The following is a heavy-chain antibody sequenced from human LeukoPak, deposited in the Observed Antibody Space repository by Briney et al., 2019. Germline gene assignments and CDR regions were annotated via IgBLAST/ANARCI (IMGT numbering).Heavy chain of an antibody. CDR1: GGSISSSSYY. D-gene: IGHD3-3*01. Sequence: PSETLSLTCTVSGGSISSSSYYWGWIRQPPGKGLEWIGSIYYSGSTYYNPSLKSRVTISVDTSKNQFSLKLSSVTAADTAVYYCARQGVGPPENYFDYWGQGTLVTVSS. V-gene: IGHV4-39*01. J-gene: IGHJ4*02. CDR3: ARQGVGPPENYFDY. CDR2: IYYSGST.